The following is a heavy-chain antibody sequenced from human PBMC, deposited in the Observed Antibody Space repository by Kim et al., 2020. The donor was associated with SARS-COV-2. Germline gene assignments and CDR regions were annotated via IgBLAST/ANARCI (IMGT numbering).Heavy chain of an antibody. V-gene: IGHV4-61*01. Sequence: PETLSLTCTVSGGSVSSGSYYWSWIRQPPGKGLEWIGYIYYSGSTNYNPSLKSRVTISVDTSKNQFSLKLSSVTAADTAVYYCARDGNSGMDVWGQGTTV. CDR1: GGSVSSGSYY. J-gene: IGHJ6*02. CDR2: IYYSGST. CDR3: ARDGNSGMDV. D-gene: IGHD1-7*01.